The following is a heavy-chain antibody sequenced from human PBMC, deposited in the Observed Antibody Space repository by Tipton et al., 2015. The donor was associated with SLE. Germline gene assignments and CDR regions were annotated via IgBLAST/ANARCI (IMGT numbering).Heavy chain of an antibody. J-gene: IGHJ2*01. V-gene: IGHV4-39*07. CDR2: IYYSGST. D-gene: IGHD4-17*01. CDR3: ARHLREATVTPLWYFDL. CDR1: GGSISSSSYY. Sequence: TLSLTCTVSGGSISSSSYYWGWLRQPPGKGLEWIGSIYYSGSTYYNPSLNSRVTISVDTSKNQFSLKLSSVTAADTAVYYCARHLREATVTPLWYFDLWGRGTLVTVSS.